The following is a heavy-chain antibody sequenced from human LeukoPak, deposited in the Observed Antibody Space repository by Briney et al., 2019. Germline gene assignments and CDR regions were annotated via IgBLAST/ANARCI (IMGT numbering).Heavy chain of an antibody. D-gene: IGHD3-9*01. J-gene: IGHJ4*02. CDR3: ARDGFDAGIYFDY. V-gene: IGHV3-7*01. CDR2: INQDGSQR. CDR1: GFTFSSHW. Sequence: GGSLRLSCAVSGFTFSSHWMSWVRQAPGKGLEWVANINQDGSQRYYVDSAKGRFTISRDNAKNSLYLQMDSLRVEDTAMYYCARDGFDAGIYFDYWGQGALVTVSS.